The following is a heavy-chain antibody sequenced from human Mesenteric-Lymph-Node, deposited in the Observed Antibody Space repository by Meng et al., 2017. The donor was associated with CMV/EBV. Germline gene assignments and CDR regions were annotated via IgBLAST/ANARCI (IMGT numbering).Heavy chain of an antibody. CDR2: MNPNSGNT. V-gene: IGHV1-8*03. CDR1: GYTFTSYD. D-gene: IGHD3-9*01. CDR3: ARTEVVPPAIGYFVY. J-gene: IGHJ4*02. Sequence: ASVKVSCKASGYTFTSYDINWVRQATGQGLEWMGWMNPNSGNTGYAQKFQGRVTITRNTSISTAYMELSSLRSDDTAVYYCARTEVVPPAIGYFVYWGQGTLVTVSS.